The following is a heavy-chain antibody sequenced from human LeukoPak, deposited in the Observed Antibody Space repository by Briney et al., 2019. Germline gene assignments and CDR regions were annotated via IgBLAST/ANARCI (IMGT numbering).Heavy chain of an antibody. Sequence: QSGGPLRLSCAASGFTFSSFAMHRVRQAPGKGLEWVANIKQDGSEKYYVDSVKGRFTISRDNAKNSLYLQMNSLRGEDTAVYYCARGHTMIAFGGGQGTLVTVSS. CDR3: ARGHTMIAFG. V-gene: IGHV3-7*04. J-gene: IGHJ4*02. CDR1: GFTFSSFA. D-gene: IGHD3-22*01. CDR2: IKQDGSEK.